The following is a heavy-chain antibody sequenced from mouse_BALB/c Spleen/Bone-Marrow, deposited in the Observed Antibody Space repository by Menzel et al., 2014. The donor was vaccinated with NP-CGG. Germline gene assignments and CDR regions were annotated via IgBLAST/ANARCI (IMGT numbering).Heavy chain of an antibody. D-gene: IGHD1-1*01. CDR2: ISNGGGSI. V-gene: IGHV5-12-2*01. CDR3: ASHYYDSSPFAY. CDR1: GFTFXSYT. J-gene: IGHJ3*01. Sequence: EVKLVESGGGLVQPGGSLKLSCAASGFTFXSYTMSWVRQTPEKRLVWVAYISNGGGSIYYPDTVKGRFTISRDNDKNTLYLQMSSLKSEDTAMYYCASHYYDSSPFAYWGQGTLVTVSA.